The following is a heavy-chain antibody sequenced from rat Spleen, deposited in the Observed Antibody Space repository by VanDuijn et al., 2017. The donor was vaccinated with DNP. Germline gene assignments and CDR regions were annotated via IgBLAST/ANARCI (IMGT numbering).Heavy chain of an antibody. Sequence: EVQLVESGGGLVQPGRSLKLSCAASGFTFSDFNMAWVRQAPKKGLEWVATISTNGGGTYYRDSVRGRFTISRDNAKSTLYLQMNSLRSEDTATYYCTRVPHYFDYWGQGVMVTVSS. V-gene: IGHV5-7*01. D-gene: IGHD3-1*01. J-gene: IGHJ2*01. CDR2: ISTNGGGT. CDR3: TRVPHYFDY. CDR1: GFTFSDFN.